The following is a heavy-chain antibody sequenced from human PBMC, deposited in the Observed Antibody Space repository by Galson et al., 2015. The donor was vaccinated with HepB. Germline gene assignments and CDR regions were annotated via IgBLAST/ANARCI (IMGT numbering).Heavy chain of an antibody. CDR2: ILPIFGTA. V-gene: IGHV1-69*13. CDR3: ARDKSEDDFWSGYSREGFDP. D-gene: IGHD3-3*01. CDR1: GGTFSIYA. J-gene: IGHJ5*02. Sequence: SVKVSCKASGGTFSIYAICWVRQAPGQGLEWMGGILPIFGTANYAQKFQGRVTITADESTSTAYMELSSLRSEDTAVYYCARDKSEDDFWSGYSREGFDPWGQGTLVTASS.